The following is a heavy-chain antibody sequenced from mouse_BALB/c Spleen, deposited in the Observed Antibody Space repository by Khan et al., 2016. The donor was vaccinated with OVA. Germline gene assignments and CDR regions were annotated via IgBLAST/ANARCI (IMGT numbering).Heavy chain of an antibody. J-gene: IGHJ2*02. CDR3: ARVYGGDFDY. Sequence: VQLKESGPGLVKPSQSLSLTCTVTGYSITSDYAWNWIRQFPGNKLEWMGFISYSGNTKYNPSLKSRFSITRDTSKNQFFLQLNSVTTEDTATYDCARVYGGDFDYWGQGTSLTVSS. D-gene: IGHD1-1*01. CDR1: GYSITSDYA. V-gene: IGHV3-2*02. CDR2: ISYSGNT.